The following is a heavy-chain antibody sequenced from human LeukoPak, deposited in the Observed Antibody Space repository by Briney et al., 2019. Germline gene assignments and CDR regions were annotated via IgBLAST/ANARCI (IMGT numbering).Heavy chain of an antibody. CDR3: ARSSGWYHRGPDYYYYYMDV. CDR2: ISSTSSYI. J-gene: IGHJ6*03. D-gene: IGHD6-19*01. CDR1: GFTFYTYS. V-gene: IGHV3-21*01. Sequence: PGGSLRLSCAASGFTFYTYSMNWVRQAPGKGLEWVSSISSTSSYIYYADSVKSRFTISRDNAKNSLYLQMNSLRAEDTAVYYCARSSGWYHRGPDYYYYYMDVWGKGTTVTVS.